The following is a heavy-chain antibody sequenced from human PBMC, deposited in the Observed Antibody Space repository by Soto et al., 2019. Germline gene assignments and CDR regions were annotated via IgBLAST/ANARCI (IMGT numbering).Heavy chain of an antibody. Sequence: PGGSLRLSCAASGFTFSSYWMSWVRQAPGKGLEWVANIKQDGSEKYYVDSVKGRFTISRDNAKNSLYLQMNSLRAEDTAVYYCARDLSVYEGAKGSNWLDPWGQGTLVTVSS. CDR1: GFTFSSYW. CDR2: IKQDGSEK. J-gene: IGHJ5*02. V-gene: IGHV3-7*01. D-gene: IGHD1-26*01. CDR3: ARDLSVYEGAKGSNWLDP.